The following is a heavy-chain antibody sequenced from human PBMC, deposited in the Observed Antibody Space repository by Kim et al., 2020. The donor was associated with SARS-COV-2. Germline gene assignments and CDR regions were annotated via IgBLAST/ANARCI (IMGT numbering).Heavy chain of an antibody. CDR3: ARSGSGYNAFGN. CDR1: GLSFSDSY. D-gene: IGHD5-12*01. Sequence: GGSLRLSCAASGLSFSDSYMNWVRQAPGKGLEWLSFISTRGESIFYADSVEGRFTISRDNAKNSLYLQMNYLRDEDTAVYYCARSGSGYNAFGNWGQGVLVTVSS. J-gene: IGHJ4*02. CDR2: ISTRGESI. V-gene: IGHV3-11*01.